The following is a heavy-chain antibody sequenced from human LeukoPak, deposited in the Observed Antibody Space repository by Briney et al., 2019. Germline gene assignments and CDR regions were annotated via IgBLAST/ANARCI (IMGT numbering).Heavy chain of an antibody. J-gene: IGHJ4*02. CDR1: GGSITSGGYF. D-gene: IGHD3-22*01. V-gene: IGHV4-39*07. CDR2: IYYIGSP. Sequence: PSETLSLTCTVSGGSITSGGYFWGWIRQPPGKGLEWIGSIYYIGSPYYNPSLKSRVTISVDRSKNQFSLKLRSVTAADTAVYYCARGSGYYDSSGYYYFDYWDQGTLVTVSS. CDR3: ARGSGYYDSSGYYYFDY.